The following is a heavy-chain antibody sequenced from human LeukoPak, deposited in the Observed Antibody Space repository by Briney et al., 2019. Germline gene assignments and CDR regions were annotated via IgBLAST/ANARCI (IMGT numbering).Heavy chain of an antibody. D-gene: IGHD3-10*01. CDR3: ARLRITMVRGVIAPEFFDY. Sequence: GGSLRLSCAAPGFTFSSYWMSWVRQAPGKGLEWVANIKQDGSEKYYVDSVKGRSTISRDNAKNSLYLQMNSLRAEDTAVYYCARLRITMVRGVIAPEFFDYWGQGTLVTVSS. CDR1: GFTFSSYW. J-gene: IGHJ4*02. CDR2: IKQDGSEK. V-gene: IGHV3-7*01.